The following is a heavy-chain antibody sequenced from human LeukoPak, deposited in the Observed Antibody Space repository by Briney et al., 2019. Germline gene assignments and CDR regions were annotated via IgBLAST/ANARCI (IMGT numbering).Heavy chain of an antibody. D-gene: IGHD3-10*01. J-gene: IGHJ2*01. CDR2: IGGSGSST. V-gene: IGHV3-23*01. CDR3: AKYGGRALANRYLDV. Sequence: VGSLRLSCAASGFSFSAYAMSWGRQAPGKGPGWVSGIGGSGSSTYYADCVKGRYTISRDNSKKKLLMQMNSLRAEDAAVYYCAKYGGRALANRYLDVWGRGTLVTVSS. CDR1: GFSFSAYA.